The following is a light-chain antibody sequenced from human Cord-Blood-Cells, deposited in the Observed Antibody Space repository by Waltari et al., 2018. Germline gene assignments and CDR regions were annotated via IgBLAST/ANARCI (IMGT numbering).Light chain of an antibody. V-gene: IGLV2-14*01. J-gene: IGLJ3*02. CDR1: SSDVGGYNY. CDR3: SSYTSSSTWV. Sequence: QSALTQPASVSGSPGQSITISCTGTSSDVGGYNYVSWYQQHPGKAPKLMIYDVGKRPSGVSNRFSGSKSGNTDSLTISGLQAEDEADYYCSSYTSSSTWVFGGGTKLTVL. CDR2: DVG.